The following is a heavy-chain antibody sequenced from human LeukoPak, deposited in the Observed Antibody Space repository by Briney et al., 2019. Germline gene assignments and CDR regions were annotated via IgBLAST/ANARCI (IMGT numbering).Heavy chain of an antibody. CDR2: INPNSGGT. CDR1: GYTFTGYY. V-gene: IGHV1-2*02. CDR3: ARRAGGYYRMGYYYYYMDV. D-gene: IGHD3-3*01. Sequence: ASVKVSCKASGYTFTGYYMHWVRQAPGQGLEWMGWINPNSGGTNYAQKFQGRVTMTRDTSISTAYMELSRLRSDDTAVYYCARRAGGYYRMGYYYYYMDVWGKGTTVTVSS. J-gene: IGHJ6*03.